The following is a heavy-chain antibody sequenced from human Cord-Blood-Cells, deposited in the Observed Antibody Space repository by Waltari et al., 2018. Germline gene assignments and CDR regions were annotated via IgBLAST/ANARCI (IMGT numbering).Heavy chain of an antibody. J-gene: IGHJ4*02. Sequence: LTCTVSGGSISSSSYYWGWIRQPPGKGLEWIGSIYYSGSTYYNPSLKSRVTISVDTSKNQFSLKLSSVTAADTAVYYCARQPYDFWSGYYLDYWGQGTLVTVSS. CDR2: IYYSGST. CDR1: GGSISSSSYY. D-gene: IGHD3-3*01. V-gene: IGHV4-39*01. CDR3: ARQPYDFWSGYYLDY.